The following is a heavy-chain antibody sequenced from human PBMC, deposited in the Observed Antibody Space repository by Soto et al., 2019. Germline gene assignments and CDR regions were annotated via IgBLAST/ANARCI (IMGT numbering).Heavy chain of an antibody. Sequence: GGSLRLSCAASGFTFSSYSMNWVRQAPGKGLEWVSSISSSSSYIYYADSVKGRFTISRDNAKNSLYLQMNSLRAEDTAVYYCARVTDTAMVTLFDYWGQGTLVTVSS. CDR2: ISSSSSYI. CDR3: ARVTDTAMVTLFDY. J-gene: IGHJ4*02. V-gene: IGHV3-21*01. CDR1: GFTFSSYS. D-gene: IGHD5-18*01.